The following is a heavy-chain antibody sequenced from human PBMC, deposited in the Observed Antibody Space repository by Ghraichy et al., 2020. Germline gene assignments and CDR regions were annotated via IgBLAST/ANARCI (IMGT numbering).Heavy chain of an antibody. V-gene: IGHV4-34*01. CDR2: INHSGST. Sequence: SETLSLTCAVYGGSFSGYYWSWIRQPPGKGLEWIGEINHSGSTNYNPSLKSRVTISVDTSKNQFSLKLSSVTAADTAVYYCARGPQRGYSYGWGIDPWGQGTLVTVSS. D-gene: IGHD5-18*01. J-gene: IGHJ5*02. CDR3: ARGPQRGYSYGWGIDP. CDR1: GGSFSGYY.